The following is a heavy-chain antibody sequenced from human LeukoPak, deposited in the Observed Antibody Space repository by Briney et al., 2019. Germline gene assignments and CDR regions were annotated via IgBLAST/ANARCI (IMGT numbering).Heavy chain of an antibody. CDR2: ISRKSGSI. CDR1: GFTFDDNA. CDR3: AKDESPMGIAAADY. Sequence: GRSRKRCCATSGFTFDDNAMHLVRQAPGKCLKTLSGISRKSGSIGYAVSVKGRFTISRDNGKNSMYLQMHSLRAEDTALYYCAKDESPMGIAAADYWGQGTLVTVPS. J-gene: IGHJ4*02. V-gene: IGHV3-9*01. D-gene: IGHD6-13*01.